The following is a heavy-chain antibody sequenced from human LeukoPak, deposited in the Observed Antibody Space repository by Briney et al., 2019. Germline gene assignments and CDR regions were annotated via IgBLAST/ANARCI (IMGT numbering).Heavy chain of an antibody. Sequence: ASVKVSCKASGYSFTSNYIHWVRQAPGQGLEWMGMIYPRDGSTSYAQKFQGRVTVTRDTSTSTVHMELSGLRSEDTAVYYCARDQDAFDYWGQGTPVTVCS. CDR1: GYSFTSNY. CDR3: ARDQDAFDY. CDR2: IYPRDGST. J-gene: IGHJ4*02. V-gene: IGHV1-46*01.